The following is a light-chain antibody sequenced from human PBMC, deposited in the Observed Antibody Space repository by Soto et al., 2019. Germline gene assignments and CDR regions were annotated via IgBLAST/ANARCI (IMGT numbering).Light chain of an antibody. J-gene: IGLJ1*01. CDR2: EVS. CDR1: SSDVGGYNY. Sequence: QSALTQPPSASGSPRQSVTISCTGTSSDVGGYNYVSWYQHHPGKAPKLMIYEVSKRPSGVPDRFSGSKSGNTASLTVCGLQAEDEADYYCSAYAGSNNFGVFGTGTKLTVL. CDR3: SAYAGSNNFGV. V-gene: IGLV2-8*01.